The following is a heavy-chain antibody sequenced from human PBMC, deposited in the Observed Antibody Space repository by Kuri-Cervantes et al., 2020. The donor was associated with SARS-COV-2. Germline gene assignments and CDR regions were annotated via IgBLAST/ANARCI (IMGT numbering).Heavy chain of an antibody. CDR1: GYTFTDYY. J-gene: IGHJ4*02. V-gene: IGHV1/OR15-3*02. D-gene: IGHD3-22*01. CDR2: SNAGNGNT. CDR3: ARGYDSSGYYYDY. Sequence: ASVKVSCKASGYTFTDYYMHWVRQAPGQRLEWMGWSNAGNGNTKYSQEFQGRVTITRDTSASTAYMELSSLRSEDTAVYYCARGYDSSGYYYDYWGQGTLVTVSS.